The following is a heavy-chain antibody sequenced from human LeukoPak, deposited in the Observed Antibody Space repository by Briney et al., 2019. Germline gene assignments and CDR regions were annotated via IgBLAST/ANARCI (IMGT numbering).Heavy chain of an antibody. CDR1: GYNFSVYH. V-gene: IGHV1-2*02. Sequence: ASVKVSCKGSGYNFSVYHMHWVRQAPGQGLEWMGWMDPNSGDTIYAPKFQGRVSMTRDTSITTAYMELSSLTFDDSAIYYCATKGGLTPNTLAMWGHGTMVTVSS. CDR3: ATKGGLTPNTLAM. CDR2: MDPNSGDT. J-gene: IGHJ3*01. D-gene: IGHD2-15*01.